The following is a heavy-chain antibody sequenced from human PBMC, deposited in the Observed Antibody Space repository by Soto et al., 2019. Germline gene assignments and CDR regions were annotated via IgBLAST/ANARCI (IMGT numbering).Heavy chain of an antibody. D-gene: IGHD1-1*01. Sequence: EEQVSESGGGFVQPGGSLRLSCAASGFNFNTFAMSWIRQAPGKGLEWVSHISSSGGSRDYADSVRGRFTISRDNSKNVLFLPMNSLRADDTATYYCAKDPPSPWTANWVDPWGKGTLVTVSS. CDR3: AKDPPSPWTANWVDP. J-gene: IGHJ5*02. CDR2: ISSSGGSR. CDR1: GFNFNTFA. V-gene: IGHV3-23*01.